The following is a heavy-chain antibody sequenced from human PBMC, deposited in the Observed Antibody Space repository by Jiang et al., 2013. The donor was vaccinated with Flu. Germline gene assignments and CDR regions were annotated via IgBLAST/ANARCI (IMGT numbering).Heavy chain of an antibody. CDR2: NIPIFGTV. J-gene: IGHJ4*02. V-gene: IGHV1-69*01. CDR3: ARGRGYGEYDFDY. CDR1: GDTFSYS. D-gene: IGHD4-17*01. Sequence: PGSSVKVSCKASGDTFSYSISWVRQAPGQGLEWMGGNIPIFGTVNYAQKFQGRLTLTADESTSTVYMELSSLRFDDTAVYYCARGRGYGEYDFDYWGQG.